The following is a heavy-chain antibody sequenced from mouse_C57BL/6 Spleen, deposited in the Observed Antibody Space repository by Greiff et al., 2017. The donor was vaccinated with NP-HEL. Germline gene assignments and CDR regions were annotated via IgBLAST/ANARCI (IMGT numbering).Heavy chain of an antibody. CDR1: GYAFSSYW. D-gene: IGHD2-2*01. CDR3: ARGCGYDSSWFAD. CDR2: IYPGDGDT. J-gene: IGHJ3*01. Sequence: QVQLQQSGAELVKPGASVKISCKASGYAFSSYWMNWVKQRPGKGLEWIGQIYPGDGDTNYNGKFKGKATLTADKSSSTAYMQLSSLTSEDSAVYFCARGCGYDSSWFADWGQGTLVTVAA. V-gene: IGHV1-80*01.